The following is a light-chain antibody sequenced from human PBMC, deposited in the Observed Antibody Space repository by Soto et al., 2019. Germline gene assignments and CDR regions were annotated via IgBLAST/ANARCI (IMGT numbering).Light chain of an antibody. Sequence: IQMTQSPSTVSASVGDRVTITCRASQSISSSLAWYQQKPGKAPKVLIYDASSLDSGVPSRFSGSGYGTEFTLTVSSLQPGDFATDSCQQYDSYPYSFGQGTKLEIK. CDR3: QQYDSYPYS. CDR2: DAS. V-gene: IGKV1-5*01. CDR1: QSISSS. J-gene: IGKJ2*01.